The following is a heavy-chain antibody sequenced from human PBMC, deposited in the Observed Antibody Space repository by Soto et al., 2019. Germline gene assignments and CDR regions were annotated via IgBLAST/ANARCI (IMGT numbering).Heavy chain of an antibody. CDR2: INPDDSET. D-gene: IGHD2-15*01. CDR3: ARQEPPRYCSSPTCFAPFDY. Sequence: PGESLKISCQGSGYNLNMYWIGWVRQMPGKGLEWMGIINPDDSETRYSPSFLGQVTISADKSISTAYLQWSSLEASDTAMYYCARQEPPRYCSSPTCFAPFDYWGQGALVTVSS. J-gene: IGHJ4*02. V-gene: IGHV5-51*01. CDR1: GYNLNMYW.